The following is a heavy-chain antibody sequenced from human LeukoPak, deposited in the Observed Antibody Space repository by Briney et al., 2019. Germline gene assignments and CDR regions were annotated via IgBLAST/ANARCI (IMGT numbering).Heavy chain of an antibody. CDR3: ARDAGAGGYGVDYYYYYYMDV. D-gene: IGHD4-17*01. Sequence: SETLSLTCTVSGGLISISTYYWGWIRQPPGKGLEWIGSIYYSGTTHYNPSLKSRVTIAVDTSKNQFSLKLISVTAADTAVYYCARDAGAGGYGVDYYYYYYMDVWGKGTTVTISS. V-gene: IGHV4-39*07. CDR2: IYYSGTT. J-gene: IGHJ6*03. CDR1: GGLISISTYY.